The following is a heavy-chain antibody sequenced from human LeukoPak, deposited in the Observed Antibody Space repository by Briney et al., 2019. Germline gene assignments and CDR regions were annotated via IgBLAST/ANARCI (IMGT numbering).Heavy chain of an antibody. CDR3: ARDEVVVVTTYYYYGMDV. J-gene: IGHJ6*02. V-gene: IGHV3-33*01. D-gene: IGHD3-22*01. CDR1: GFTFSSYG. Sequence: GGSLRLSCAASGFTFSSYGMHWVRQAPGKGLEWVAVIWYDGSNKYYADSVKGRFTISRDNSKNTLYLQMNSLRAEDTAVYYCARDEVVVVTTYYYYGMDVWGQGTTVTVSS. CDR2: IWYDGSNK.